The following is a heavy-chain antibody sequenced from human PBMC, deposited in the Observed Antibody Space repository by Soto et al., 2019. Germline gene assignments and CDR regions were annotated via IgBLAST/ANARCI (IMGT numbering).Heavy chain of an antibody. V-gene: IGHV1-69*01. Sequence: QVQLVQSGAEVKKPGSSVKVSCKASGGTFSSYAISWVRQAPGQGLEWMGGIIPISDTTNYAQKFQGRVTITADESTSTASLELRSLRYEETAVYYCSRSQGSSTSLEIYYYYYYGMDVWGQGTTVTVSS. J-gene: IGHJ6*02. D-gene: IGHD2-2*01. CDR2: IIPISDTT. CDR3: SRSQGSSTSLEIYYYYYYGMDV. CDR1: GGTFSSYA.